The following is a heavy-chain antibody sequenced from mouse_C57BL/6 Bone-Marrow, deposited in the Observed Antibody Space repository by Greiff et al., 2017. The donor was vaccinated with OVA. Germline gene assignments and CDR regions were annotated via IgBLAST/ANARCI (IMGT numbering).Heavy chain of an antibody. J-gene: IGHJ3*01. V-gene: IGHV5-4*01. CDR3: ARDQRITTVVAKRFAY. CDR2: ISDGGSYT. CDR1: GFTFSSYA. Sequence: EVKVVESGGGLVKPGGSLKLSCAASGFTFSSYAMSWVRPTPEKRLEWVATISDGGSYTYYPDNVKGRFTISRDNAKNNLYLQMSHLKSEDTAMYYCARDQRITTVVAKRFAYWGQGTLVTVSA. D-gene: IGHD1-1*01.